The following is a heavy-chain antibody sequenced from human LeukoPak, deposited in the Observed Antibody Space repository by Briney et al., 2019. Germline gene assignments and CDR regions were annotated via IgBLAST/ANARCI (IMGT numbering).Heavy chain of an antibody. D-gene: IGHD6-19*01. CDR3: ARDQGYSSGWYGFDY. CDR1: GGTFSNYA. V-gene: IGHV1-69*04. CDR2: IIPILGIA. Sequence: SVKVSCKASGGTFSNYAISWVRQAPGQGLEWMGRIIPILGIANYAQKFQGRVTITADKSTSTAYMELSSLRSEDTAVYYCARDQGYSSGWYGFDYWGQGTLVTVSS. J-gene: IGHJ4*02.